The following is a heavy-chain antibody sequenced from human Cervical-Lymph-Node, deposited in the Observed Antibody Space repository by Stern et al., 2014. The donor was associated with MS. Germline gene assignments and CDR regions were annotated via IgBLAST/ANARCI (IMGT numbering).Heavy chain of an antibody. J-gene: IGHJ4*02. D-gene: IGHD1-26*01. CDR1: GFTFNNSA. CDR3: ATGILGATPLFAH. Sequence: QMQLVQSGPEVRKPGTSVKVSCTASGFTFNNSAVQWVRQARGQRLELIGWIVVGSGNTIYAQQSQERVTISRDMSTNTAYMALSSLRSEDTAVYYCATGILGATPLFAHWGQGSLVTVSS. V-gene: IGHV1-58*01. CDR2: IVVGSGNT.